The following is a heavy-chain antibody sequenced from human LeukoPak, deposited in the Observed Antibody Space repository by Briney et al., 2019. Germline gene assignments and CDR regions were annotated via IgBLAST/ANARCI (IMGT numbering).Heavy chain of an antibody. D-gene: IGHD3-16*01. J-gene: IGHJ4*02. Sequence: GGSLRLSCAASGFTFSSYGMHWVRQAPGKGLEWVAVIWYDGSNKYYADSVKGRFTISRDNSKNTLYLQMNSLRAEDTAVYYCAREGGEWDPIDYWGQGTLVTVSS. V-gene: IGHV3-33*01. CDR1: GFTFSSYG. CDR3: AREGGEWDPIDY. CDR2: IWYDGSNK.